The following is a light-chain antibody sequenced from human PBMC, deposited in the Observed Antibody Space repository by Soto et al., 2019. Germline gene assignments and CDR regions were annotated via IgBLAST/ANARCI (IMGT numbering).Light chain of an antibody. Sequence: ENVLTQSPGTLSLSPGERATLSCRASQSVSNNYLAWYQQKPGQAPRLLIYGASNRATGIPGRFSGSGSGTDFTLTISRLEPEDFAVYYCQQYGSSGTFGQGTKVDI. CDR2: GAS. CDR1: QSVSNNY. J-gene: IGKJ1*01. CDR3: QQYGSSGT. V-gene: IGKV3-20*01.